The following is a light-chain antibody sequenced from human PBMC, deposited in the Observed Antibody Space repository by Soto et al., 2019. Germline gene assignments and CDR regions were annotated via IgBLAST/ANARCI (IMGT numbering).Light chain of an antibody. Sequence: QSALTQPASVSGSPGQSITISCTGTSSDVCGYNYVSWYQQHPGKAPKLMIYEVSNRPSGVSNRFSGSKSGNTASLTISGLQAEDEADYYCGSYTYSSTPYVFGTGTKVTVL. CDR2: EVS. CDR3: GSYTYSSTPYV. CDR1: SSDVCGYNY. V-gene: IGLV2-14*01. J-gene: IGLJ1*01.